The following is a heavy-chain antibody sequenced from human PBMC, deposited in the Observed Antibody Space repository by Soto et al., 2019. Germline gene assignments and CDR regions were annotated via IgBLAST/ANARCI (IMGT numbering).Heavy chain of an antibody. CDR3: ARDGDSSGWYNWFDP. CDR1: GFTFSSYE. J-gene: IGHJ5*02. Sequence: PGGSLRLSCAASGFTFSSYEMNWVRQAPGKGLEWVSYISSSGSTIYYADSVKGRFTISRDNAKNSLYLQMNSLRAEDTAVYYCARDGDSSGWYNWFDPWGQGTLVTVSS. V-gene: IGHV3-48*03. CDR2: ISSSGSTI. D-gene: IGHD6-19*01.